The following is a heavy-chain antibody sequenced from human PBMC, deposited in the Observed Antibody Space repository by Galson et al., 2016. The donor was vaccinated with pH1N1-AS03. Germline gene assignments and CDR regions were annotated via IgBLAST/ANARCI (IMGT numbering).Heavy chain of an antibody. V-gene: IGHV4-59*12. CDR2: FYYIANT. D-gene: IGHD4-17*01. CDR1: GGSIGVSY. Sequence: LSLTCTVSGGSIGVSYWSWIRQSPGRGVEWIGYFYYIANTKYNPSLKSRVTISVDTSKNQFSLNLTSVTAADTAVYYCAKLRRGPWYLDLWGRGTMVTVSS. CDR3: AKLRRGPWYLDL. J-gene: IGHJ2*01.